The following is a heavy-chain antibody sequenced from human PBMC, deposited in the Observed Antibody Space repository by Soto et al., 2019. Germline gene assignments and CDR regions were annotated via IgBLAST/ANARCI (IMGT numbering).Heavy chain of an antibody. V-gene: IGHV3-30-3*01. CDR2: ISYDGSNK. CDR1: GFTFSSYA. Sequence: GGSLRLSCAASGFTFSSYAMHWVRQAPGKGLEWVAVISYDGSNKYYADSVKGRFTISRDNSTNTLYLQMNSLRAEDTAVYYCARDQSYCSSTSCYHYYYGMDVWGQGTTVTVSS. CDR3: ARDQSYCSSTSCYHYYYGMDV. D-gene: IGHD2-2*01. J-gene: IGHJ6*02.